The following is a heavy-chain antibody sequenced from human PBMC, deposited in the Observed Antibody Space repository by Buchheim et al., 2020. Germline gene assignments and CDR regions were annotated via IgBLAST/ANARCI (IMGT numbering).Heavy chain of an antibody. CDR2: IIPILGIA. CDR1: GGTFSSYA. CDR3: ARDAYCGGDCCPFDY. V-gene: IGHV1-69*04. J-gene: IGHJ4*02. Sequence: QVQPVQSGAEVKKPGSSVKVSCKASGGTFSSYAISWVRQAPGQGLEWMGRIIPILGIANYAQKFQGRVTITADKSTSTAYMELSSLRSEDTAVYYCARDAYCGGDCCPFDYWSQGTL. D-gene: IGHD2-21*02.